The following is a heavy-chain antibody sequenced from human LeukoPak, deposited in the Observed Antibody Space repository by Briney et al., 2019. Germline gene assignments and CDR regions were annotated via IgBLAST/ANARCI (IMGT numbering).Heavy chain of an antibody. CDR1: GGSVSTYY. CDR3: ARGRHWYDY. J-gene: IGHJ4*02. D-gene: IGHD2-15*01. V-gene: IGHV4-59*02. Sequence: SETLSLTCNVSGGSVSTYYCNCIRQPPGKGLEWIGYIYYSGSTNYNPSLKSRVTISVDPSKNQFSLELSSVTAADTAVYYCARGRHWYDYWGQGTLVTVSS. CDR2: IYYSGST.